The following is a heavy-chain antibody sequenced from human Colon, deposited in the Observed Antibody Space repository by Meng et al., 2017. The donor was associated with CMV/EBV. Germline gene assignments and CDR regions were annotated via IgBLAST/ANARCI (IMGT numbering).Heavy chain of an antibody. CDR1: GFTFNKYA. Sequence: ASGFTFNKYAMTWVRQAPGKGLEWVSTVLGTGPTYYADYVKGRFTISRDDSRNTLFLQLNSLRDEDTAVFYCASGDSSTTWLVFDYWGLGTLVTVSS. D-gene: IGHD6-13*01. J-gene: IGHJ4*02. CDR3: ASGDSSTTWLVFDY. CDR2: VLGTGPT. V-gene: IGHV3-23*01.